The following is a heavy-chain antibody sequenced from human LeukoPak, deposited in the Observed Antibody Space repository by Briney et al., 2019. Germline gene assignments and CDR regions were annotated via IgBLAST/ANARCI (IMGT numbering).Heavy chain of an antibody. D-gene: IGHD2-15*01. CDR2: INPKNAAT. CDR1: GYTFTGHY. CDR3: ARGVVAATFYYYMDV. V-gene: IGHV1-2*02. J-gene: IGHJ6*03. Sequence: ASVKVSCKASGYTFTGHYLHWVRQAPGQGLEWMGWINPKNAATNYAQKFQGRVTMTRDTSLSTAYMEVSGLRSDDTAVYYCARGVVAATFYYYMDVWGKGTTVTVSS.